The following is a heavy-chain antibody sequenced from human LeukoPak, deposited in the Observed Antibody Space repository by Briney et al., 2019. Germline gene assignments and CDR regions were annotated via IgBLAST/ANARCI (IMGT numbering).Heavy chain of an antibody. CDR1: GVSISSSSYY. CDR2: IYYSGST. Sequence: SETLSLTCTVSGVSISSSSYYWGWLRQPPGKGLAWIGSIYYSGSTYYNPSLKSRVTKSVDTSKKQFSLKLSSVTAADTAVYYCAREVDNPDFWGEGSLVTHSS. CDR3: AREVDNPDF. D-gene: IGHD5-12*01. J-gene: IGHJ4*02. V-gene: IGHV4-39*07.